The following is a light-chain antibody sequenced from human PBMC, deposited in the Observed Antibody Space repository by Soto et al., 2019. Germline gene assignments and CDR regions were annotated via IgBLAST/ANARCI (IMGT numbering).Light chain of an antibody. CDR2: DAS. V-gene: IGKV3-11*01. Sequence: EIVLTQSPATLSLSPGERATLSCRATENLRTFLAWYQQKAGQAPRLLIYDASNRATGIPDRFSGSGSGTDFTLTISNLEPEDSAVYYFQQRSIWPLTFCGGTKVDIK. CDR3: QQRSIWPLT. CDR1: ENLRTF. J-gene: IGKJ4*01.